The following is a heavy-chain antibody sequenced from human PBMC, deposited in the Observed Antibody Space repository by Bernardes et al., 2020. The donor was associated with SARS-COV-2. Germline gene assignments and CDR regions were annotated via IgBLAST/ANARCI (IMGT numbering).Heavy chain of an antibody. Sequence: GGSLRLSCAASGLTVSSNYMSWVRQAPGKGLEWVSVIYSGGSTYYADSVKGRFTISRDNSKNTLHLQMNSLRAEDTAVYYCARDRGSSGYYGFEGYDYWGQGTLVTVSS. J-gene: IGHJ4*02. CDR2: IYSGGST. D-gene: IGHD3-22*01. CDR1: GLTVSSNY. CDR3: ARDRGSSGYYGFEGYDY. V-gene: IGHV3-53*01.